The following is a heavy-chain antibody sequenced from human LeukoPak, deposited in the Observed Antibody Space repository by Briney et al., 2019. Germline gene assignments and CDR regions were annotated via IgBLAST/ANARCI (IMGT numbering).Heavy chain of an antibody. V-gene: IGHV4-30-4*01. CDR1: GGSISSGDYY. J-gene: IGHJ4*02. CDR2: IYYSGST. CDR3: ARVSRSVTTAGDY. D-gene: IGHD4-17*01. Sequence: SETLSLTCTVSGGSISSGDYYWGWIRQPPGKGLEWIGYIYYSGSTYYNPSLKSRVTISVDTSKNQFSLKLSSVTAADTAVYYCARVSRSVTTAGDYWGQGTLVTVSS.